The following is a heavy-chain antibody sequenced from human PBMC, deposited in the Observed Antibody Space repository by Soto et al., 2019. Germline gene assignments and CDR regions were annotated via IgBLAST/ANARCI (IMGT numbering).Heavy chain of an antibody. V-gene: IGHV3-66*01. D-gene: IGHD1-26*01. CDR2: IYSGVNT. CDR3: ARGRLVISD. Sequence: DVQLVESGGGLVQRGGSLRLACAASGFTVISDYMTWVRQAPGKGLEWVSVIYSGVNTSYADSVKGRFTISRDNAKNTLYLQMNSLRAEDTAVYYCARGRLVISDWGQGAQVIV. J-gene: IGHJ4*02. CDR1: GFTVISDY.